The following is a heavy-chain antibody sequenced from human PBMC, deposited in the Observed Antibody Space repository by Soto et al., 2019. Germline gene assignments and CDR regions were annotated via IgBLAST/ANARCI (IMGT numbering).Heavy chain of an antibody. CDR2: ISSSSSYI. D-gene: IGHD4-17*01. V-gene: IGHV3-21*01. J-gene: IGHJ6*02. CDR1: GFTFSSYS. CDR3: ARDRPDYGDYYDYYYYYGMDV. Sequence: WGSLRLSCAASGFTFSSYSMNLFRHAPLKWLEWVSSISSSSSYIYYADSVKGRFTISRDNAKNSLYLQMNSLRAEDTAVYYCARDRPDYGDYYDYYYYYGMDVWGQGTTVTVSS.